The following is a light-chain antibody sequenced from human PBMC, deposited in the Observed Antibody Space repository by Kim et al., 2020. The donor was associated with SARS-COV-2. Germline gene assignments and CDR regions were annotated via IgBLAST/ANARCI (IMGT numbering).Light chain of an antibody. J-gene: IGKJ1*01. V-gene: IGKV4-1*01. CDR1: QNILYASNNRSY. Sequence: DIVMTQSPDSLAVSLGERATINCKSSQNILYASNNRSYLAWFHQKAGQPPKLLFYWASTRESGVPDRFIAGGSGTDFTLTISNLQAEDVAVYYCQQYYSSPQTFGQGTKVDIK. CDR2: WAS. CDR3: QQYYSSPQT.